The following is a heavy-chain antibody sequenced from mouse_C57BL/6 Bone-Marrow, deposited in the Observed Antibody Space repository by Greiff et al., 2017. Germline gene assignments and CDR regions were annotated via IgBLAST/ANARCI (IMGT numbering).Heavy chain of an antibody. V-gene: IGHV3-6*01. CDR2: ISYDGRN. CDR3: ARGNWFAY. Sequence: DVQLQQSGPGLVKPSQSLSLTCSVTGYSITSGYYWNWIRQFPGNKLEWMGYISYDGRNNYNPSLKNRISITRDTSKNQFFLKLNSVTTEDTATYYCARGNWFAYWGQGTLVTVSA. CDR1: GYSITSGYY. J-gene: IGHJ3*01.